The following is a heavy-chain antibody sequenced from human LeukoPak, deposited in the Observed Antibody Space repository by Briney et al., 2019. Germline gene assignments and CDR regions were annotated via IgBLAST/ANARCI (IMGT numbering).Heavy chain of an antibody. J-gene: IGHJ4*02. CDR1: GFTFSSYW. CDR2: IKQDGSEK. CDR3: ARRGSSSSSGIDY. V-gene: IGHV3-7*03. Sequence: GGSLRLSCAASGFTFSSYWMSWVRQAPGKGLEWVANIKQDGSEKYYVDSVKGRFTISRDNAKNSLYLQMNSLKASDTAMYYCARRGSSSSSGIDYWGQGTLVTVSS. D-gene: IGHD6-13*01.